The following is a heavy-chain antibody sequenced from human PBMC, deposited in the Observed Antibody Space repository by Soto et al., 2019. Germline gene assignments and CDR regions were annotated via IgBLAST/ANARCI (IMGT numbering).Heavy chain of an antibody. CDR1: GGSFSGYY. V-gene: IGHV4-34*01. CDR2: INHSGST. Sequence: QVQLQQWGAGLLKPSETLSLTCAVYGGSFSGYYWTWIRQPPGTGLEWIGEINHSGSTNYNPSLKSRVTISVDTSKNQFSLKQTSVTVADTAVYSLASVNITALFDYCGQGTLVTVSS. J-gene: IGHJ4*02. D-gene: IGHD3-10*01. CDR3: ASVNITALFDY.